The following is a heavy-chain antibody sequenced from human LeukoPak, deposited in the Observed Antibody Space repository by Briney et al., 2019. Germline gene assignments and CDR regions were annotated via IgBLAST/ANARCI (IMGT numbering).Heavy chain of an antibody. CDR2: ISWDGGST. CDR1: GFTFDDYT. V-gene: IGHV3-43*01. J-gene: IGHJ1*01. CDR3: AKDTGNYDLYLQH. Sequence: PGGSLRLSCAASGFTFDDYTMHWVRQAPGKGLEWVSLISWDGGSTYYADSVKGRFTISRDNSKNSLYLQMNSLRTEDTALYYCAKDTGNYDLYLQHWGRGTLVTVSS. D-gene: IGHD3-10*01.